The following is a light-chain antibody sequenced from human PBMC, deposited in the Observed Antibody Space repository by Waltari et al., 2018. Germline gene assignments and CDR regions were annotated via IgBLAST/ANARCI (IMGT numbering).Light chain of an antibody. CDR2: KVS. CDR3: MQGTHWPIP. J-gene: IGKJ4*01. V-gene: IGKV2-30*01. Sequence: DVVLTQSPPSLHVTLGQQAPISCRSSRSLVYSDGSPYLNWFQQRPGQSPRRLIYKVSNRDSGVPDRFRGSGSGTDFTLNINRVEAEDVGVYYFMQGTHWPIPFGGGTKVEIK. CDR1: RSLVYSDGSPY.